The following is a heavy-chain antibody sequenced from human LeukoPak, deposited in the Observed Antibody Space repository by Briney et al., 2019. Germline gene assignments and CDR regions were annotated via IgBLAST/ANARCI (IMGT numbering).Heavy chain of an antibody. Sequence: SETLSLTCTVSGGSITSGGYFWGWIRQPPGKGLEWIGSIYYIGSPYYNPSLKSRVTISVDKSKNQISLKLTSVTAADTAVYYCASRYYDILSGYHYWGQGTLVIVSS. CDR1: GGSITSGGYF. J-gene: IGHJ4*02. CDR3: ASRYYDILSGYHY. V-gene: IGHV4-39*07. CDR2: IYYIGSP. D-gene: IGHD3-9*01.